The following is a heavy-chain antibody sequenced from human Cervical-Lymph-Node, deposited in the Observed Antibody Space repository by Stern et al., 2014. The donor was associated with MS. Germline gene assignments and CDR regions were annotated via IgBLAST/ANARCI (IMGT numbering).Heavy chain of an antibody. Sequence: VQLVESGAEVKKPGASVTVSCGASGYTFTTYAIHWVRQAPGQRLEWMGWINAANGNTKYSQKFQGRVTITRDTSASTAYMELSSLKSEDTAVYYCARDKPVAVIYYYGMDVWGQGTTVTVSS. CDR2: INAANGNT. V-gene: IGHV1-3*01. CDR1: GYTFTTYA. D-gene: IGHD2-15*01. J-gene: IGHJ6*02. CDR3: ARDKPVAVIYYYGMDV.